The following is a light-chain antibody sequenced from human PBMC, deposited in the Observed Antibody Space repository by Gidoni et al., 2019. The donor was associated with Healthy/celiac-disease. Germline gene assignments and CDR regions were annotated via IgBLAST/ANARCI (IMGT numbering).Light chain of an antibody. CDR2: EVS. V-gene: IGLV2-14*01. CDR1: SSDVGGYNS. CDR3: SSYTSSSTSRV. Sequence: QSALTQPSSVSGSPGQSITISCTGTSSDVGGYNSVSWYQQHPGKAPKLMIYEVSNRPSGVSNRFSGSKSGNTASLTISGFQAEDEADYYCSSYTSSSTSRVFGTGTKVTVL. J-gene: IGLJ1*01.